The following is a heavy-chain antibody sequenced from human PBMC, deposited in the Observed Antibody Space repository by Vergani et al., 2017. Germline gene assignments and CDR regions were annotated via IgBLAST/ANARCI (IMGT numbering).Heavy chain of an antibody. J-gene: IGHJ4*02. Sequence: EVQLVESGGGLVQPGGSLRLSCSASGFTFSSYAMHWVRQAPGKGLEYVSAISSNGGSTYYADSVKGRFTISRDNSKNTLYLQMSSLRAEDTAVYYCVKGGPDYGDYGAFDYWGQGTLVTVSS. V-gene: IGHV3-64D*06. CDR2: ISSNGGST. CDR1: GFTFSSYA. D-gene: IGHD4-17*01. CDR3: VKGGPDYGDYGAFDY.